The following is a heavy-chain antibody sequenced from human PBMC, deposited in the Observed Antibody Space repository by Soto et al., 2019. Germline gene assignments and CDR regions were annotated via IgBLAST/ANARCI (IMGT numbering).Heavy chain of an antibody. D-gene: IGHD3-22*01. J-gene: IGHJ5*02. CDR1: GGTFSSYA. Sequence: QVQLVQSGAEVKKPGSSVKVSCKASGGTFSSYAISWVRQAPGQGLEWMGGIIPIFGTANYAQKFQGRVTITADESTSPAYMELSSLRSEDTAVYYCARDPAYYYDSSGYYRGGWFDPWGQGTLVTVSS. V-gene: IGHV1-69*01. CDR2: IIPIFGTA. CDR3: ARDPAYYYDSSGYYRGGWFDP.